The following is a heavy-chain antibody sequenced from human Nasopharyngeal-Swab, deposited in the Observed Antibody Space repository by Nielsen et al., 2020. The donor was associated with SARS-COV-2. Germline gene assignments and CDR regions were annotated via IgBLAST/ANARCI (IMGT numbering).Heavy chain of an antibody. J-gene: IGHJ3*02. CDR3: ARAYYYDSSGPDAFDI. V-gene: IGHV3-21*01. Sequence: VGQAPGKGLEWVSSISSSSSYIYYSDSVKGRFTISRDNAKNALYLQMNSLRAEDTAVYYCARAYYYDSSGPDAFDIWGQGTMVTVSS. CDR2: ISSSSSYI. D-gene: IGHD3-22*01.